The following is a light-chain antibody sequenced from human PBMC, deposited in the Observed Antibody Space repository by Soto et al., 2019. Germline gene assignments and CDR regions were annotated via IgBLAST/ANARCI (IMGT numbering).Light chain of an antibody. CDR3: SSYTSSSTLVYV. CDR2: DVS. J-gene: IGLJ1*01. V-gene: IGLV2-14*01. CDR1: SSDVGGYNY. Sequence: QSALTQPASVSGSPGQSITISCTGTSSDVGGYNYVSWYQQHPGKAPKLMIYDVSNRPSGVSNRFSGSKSGNTASLTISGLQAEDESDYYCSSYTSSSTLVYVFGTGTKVTV.